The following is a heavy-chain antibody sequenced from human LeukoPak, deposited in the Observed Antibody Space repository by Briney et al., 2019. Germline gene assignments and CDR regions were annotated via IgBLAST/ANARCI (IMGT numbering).Heavy chain of an antibody. J-gene: IGHJ3*02. V-gene: IGHV4-59*01. CDR1: GGSISSYY. Sequence: SETLSLTCTVSGGSISSYYWSWIRQPPGKGQEWIGYIYYSGSTNYNPSLKSRVTISVDTSKNQFSLKLSSVTAADTAVYYCARDRSTTVTNDAFDIWGQGTMVTVSS. CDR3: ARDRSTTVTNDAFDI. CDR2: IYYSGST. D-gene: IGHD4-17*01.